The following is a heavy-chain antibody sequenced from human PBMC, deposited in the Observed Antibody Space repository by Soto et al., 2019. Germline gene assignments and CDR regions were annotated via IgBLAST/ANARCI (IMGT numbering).Heavy chain of an antibody. D-gene: IGHD6-13*01. V-gene: IGHV3-30*18. CDR1: GFTFSSYG. CDR3: AKGEYSSSWYQYYYYYGMDV. J-gene: IGHJ6*01. Sequence: QVQLVESGGGVVQPGRSLRLSCAASGFTFSSYGMHWVRQAPGKGLEWVAVISYDGSNKYYADSVKGRFTISRDNSKNTLYLQMNSLRAEDTAVYYCAKGEYSSSWYQYYYYYGMDVW. CDR2: ISYDGSNK.